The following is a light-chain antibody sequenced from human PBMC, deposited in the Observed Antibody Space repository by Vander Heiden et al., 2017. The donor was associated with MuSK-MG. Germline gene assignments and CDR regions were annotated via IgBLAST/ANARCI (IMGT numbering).Light chain of an antibody. Sequence: DIQMTQSPSTLSASVGDRVTITCRASQSISSWLAWYQQKPGKAPKLLIYKASSLESGVPSRFSGSGSGTEFTLTISSLQPDDFATYYCQQDNSYSFGQGTKVEIK. CDR2: KAS. J-gene: IGKJ1*01. CDR1: QSISSW. CDR3: QQDNSYS. V-gene: IGKV1-5*03.